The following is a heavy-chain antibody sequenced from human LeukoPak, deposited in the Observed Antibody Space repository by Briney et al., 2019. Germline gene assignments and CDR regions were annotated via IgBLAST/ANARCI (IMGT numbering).Heavy chain of an antibody. Sequence: SETLSLTCAVYGGSFSAYYWSWIRQPPGKGLQWSGEINHSGSTNYNPSLKSRVTISVDTSKNQFSLKLSSVTAADTALYYCANTWIQLWRRGGWFDPWGQGTLVTVSS. CDR1: GGSFSAYY. J-gene: IGHJ5*02. V-gene: IGHV4-34*01. CDR3: ANTWIQLWRRGGWFDP. CDR2: INHSGST. D-gene: IGHD5-18*01.